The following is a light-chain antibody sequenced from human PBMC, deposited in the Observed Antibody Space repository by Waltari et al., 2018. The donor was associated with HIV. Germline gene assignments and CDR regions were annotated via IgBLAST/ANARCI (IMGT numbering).Light chain of an antibody. V-gene: IGLV2-11*01. CDR1: SRAIGLYNY. J-gene: IGLJ1*01. CDR3: CSYAGNFIYV. Sequence: QSALTQPRSVSGSPGHSVTISCTGTSRAIGLYNYVSWYQQHPGKAPKLLISDVTRRPSGVPDRFSGSKSGNTASLTISGLQADDEADYYCCSYAGNFIYVFGTGTKVTVL. CDR2: DVT.